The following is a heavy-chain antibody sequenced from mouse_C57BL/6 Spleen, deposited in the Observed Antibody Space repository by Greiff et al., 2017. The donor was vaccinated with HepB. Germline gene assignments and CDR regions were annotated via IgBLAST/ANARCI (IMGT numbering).Heavy chain of an antibody. CDR1: GYTFTSYW. CDR3: AREGGNPLAMDY. J-gene: IGHJ4*01. CDR2: IDASDSYT. V-gene: IGHV1-50*01. Sequence: QVQLQQPGAELVKPGASVKLSCKASGYTFTSYWMQWVKQRPGQGLEWIGEIDASDSYTNYNQKFKGKATLTVDTSSSTAYMQLSSLTSEDSAVYYCAREGGNPLAMDYWGQGTSVTVSS.